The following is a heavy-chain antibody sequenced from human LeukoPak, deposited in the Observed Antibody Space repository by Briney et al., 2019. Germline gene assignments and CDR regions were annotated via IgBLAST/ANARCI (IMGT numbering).Heavy chain of an antibody. D-gene: IGHD1-1*01. CDR1: GYTFTRFA. J-gene: IGHJ4*02. CDR2: INAYNGKT. V-gene: IGHV1-18*01. Sequence: ASVKVSCKVSGYTFTRFAFIWVRQAPGHGLEWMGRINAYNGKTEYSEKLQGRLTMTTETSSSTLYLELRSLGSDDTAVYFCARDTPQHLKRFDDWGQGTLVTVSS. CDR3: ARDTPQHLKRFDD.